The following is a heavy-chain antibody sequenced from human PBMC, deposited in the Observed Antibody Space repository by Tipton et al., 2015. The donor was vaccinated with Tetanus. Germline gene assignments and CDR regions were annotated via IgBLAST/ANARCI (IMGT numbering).Heavy chain of an antibody. CDR2: IYYSGST. CDR1: GGSISRGGYF. J-gene: IGHJ5*02. CDR3: SRQEPPRRFFYDSSGSSA. Sequence: TLSLTCTVSGGSISRGGYFWSWIRQRPGKGPEWIGYIYYSGSTYYNPSLKSRVTMSVDTSKNQFSLNLTSATAADTAVYFCSRQEPPRRFFYDSSGSSAWGQGTLVTVSS. D-gene: IGHD3-22*01. V-gene: IGHV4-30-4*08.